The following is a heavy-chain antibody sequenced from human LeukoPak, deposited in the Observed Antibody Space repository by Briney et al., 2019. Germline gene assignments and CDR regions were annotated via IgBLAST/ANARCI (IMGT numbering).Heavy chain of an antibody. V-gene: IGHV3-7*01. CDR1: GFTLSPYW. D-gene: IGHD3-10*01. Sequence: SGGSLRLSCAASGFTLSPYWMTWVRQAPGKGLEWVANIKQDGSAQHYVDSVKGRLTISRDNAKNSLYLQMNSLRVEDTAVYYCATDNYGWGSHDSWGQGTLVTVSS. CDR2: IKQDGSAQ. J-gene: IGHJ5*01. CDR3: ATDNYGWGSHDS.